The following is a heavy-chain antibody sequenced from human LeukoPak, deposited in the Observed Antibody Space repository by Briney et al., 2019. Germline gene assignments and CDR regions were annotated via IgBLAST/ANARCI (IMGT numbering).Heavy chain of an antibody. Sequence: GGSLRLSCAASGFTFRSYSMIWVRQAPGKGLEWVSSISSSSSYIYYADSVKGRFTISRDNAKNSLYLQMNSLRAKDTAVYYCAREGDYDLWSDPFYLSINWFDPWGQGTLVTVSS. D-gene: IGHD3-3*01. CDR2: ISSSSSYI. CDR1: GFTFRSYS. V-gene: IGHV3-21*01. CDR3: AREGDYDLWSDPFYLSINWFDP. J-gene: IGHJ5*02.